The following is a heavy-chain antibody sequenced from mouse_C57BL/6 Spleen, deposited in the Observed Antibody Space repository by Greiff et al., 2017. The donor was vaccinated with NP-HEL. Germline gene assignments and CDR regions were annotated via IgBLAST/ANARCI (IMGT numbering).Heavy chain of an antibody. CDR3: TITTVYYYAMDY. CDR1: GFTFSDAW. CDR2: IRNKANNHAT. V-gene: IGHV6-6*01. D-gene: IGHD1-1*01. J-gene: IGHJ4*01. Sequence: EVMLVESGGGLVQPGGSMKLSCAASGFTFSDAWMDWVRQSPEKGLEWVAEIRNKANNHATYYAESVKGRFTISRDDSKSSVYLQMNSLRAEDTGIYYCTITTVYYYAMDYWGQGTSVTVSS.